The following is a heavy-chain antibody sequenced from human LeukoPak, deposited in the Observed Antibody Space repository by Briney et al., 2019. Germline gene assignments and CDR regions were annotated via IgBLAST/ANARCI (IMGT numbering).Heavy chain of an antibody. Sequence: GGSLRLSCVASGITFSRHGMDWVRQAPGKGLEWVANMNQDGSAKGYVDSVKGRFTISRDNARNSLYLQMSSLRPEDTAVYYCATYTHWVAGDVWGQGTTVTVSS. CDR1: GITFSRHG. D-gene: IGHD3-16*01. V-gene: IGHV3-7*01. J-gene: IGHJ6*02. CDR2: MNQDGSAK. CDR3: ATYTHWVAGDV.